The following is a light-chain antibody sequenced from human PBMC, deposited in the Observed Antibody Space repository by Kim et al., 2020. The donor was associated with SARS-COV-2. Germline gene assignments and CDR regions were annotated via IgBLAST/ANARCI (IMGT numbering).Light chain of an antibody. CDR1: SRRSYY. J-gene: IGLJ2*01. CDR3: NSRDSSGNHVV. Sequence: ALGQTVRIKGQGDSRRSYYASWYQQKPGQAPVLVIYGKNNRPSGIPDRFSGSSSGNTASLTITGAQAEDEADYYCNSRDSSGNHVVFGGGTQLTVL. CDR2: GKN. V-gene: IGLV3-19*01.